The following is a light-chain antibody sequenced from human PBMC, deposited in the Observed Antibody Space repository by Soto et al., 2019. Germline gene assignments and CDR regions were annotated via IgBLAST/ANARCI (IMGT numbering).Light chain of an antibody. Sequence: MLTQSPATLSLSTGERATLSCRASQSVSSYLAWYQQKPGQAPRLLIYDASNRATGIPARFSGSGSGTDFTLTISRLEPEDFAVYYCHQRQRWPRTFGQGTKVAIK. CDR3: HQRQRWPRT. CDR2: DAS. J-gene: IGKJ1*01. CDR1: QSVSSY. V-gene: IGKV3-11*01.